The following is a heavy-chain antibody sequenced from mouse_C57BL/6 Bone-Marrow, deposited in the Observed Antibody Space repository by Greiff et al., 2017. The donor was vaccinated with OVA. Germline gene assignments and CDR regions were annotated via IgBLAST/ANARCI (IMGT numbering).Heavy chain of an antibody. CDR1: GFSLTSYG. V-gene: IGHV2-2*01. D-gene: IGHD2-2*01. J-gene: IGHJ1*03. CDR3: ARNTMVTTRYWYFDV. Sequence: VKVVESGPGLVQPSQSLSITCTVSGFSLTSYGVHWVRQSPGKGLEWLGVIWSGGSTDYNAAFISRLSISKDNSKSQVFFKMNSLQADDTAIYYCARNTMVTTRYWYFDVWGTGTTVTVSS. CDR2: IWSGGST.